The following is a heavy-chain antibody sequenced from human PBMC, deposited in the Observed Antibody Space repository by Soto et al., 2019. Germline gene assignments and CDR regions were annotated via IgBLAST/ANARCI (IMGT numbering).Heavy chain of an antibody. V-gene: IGHV3-23*01. D-gene: IGHD6-13*01. CDR3: AKKLTTAGTFDS. J-gene: IGHJ4*02. CDR2: ITAGGGSA. CDR1: GFTFSNYA. Sequence: EVQLLESGGGLVQPGGSLRLSCAASGFTFSNYAMSWVRQAPGKGLEWVSAITAGGGSAYYADSVKGRFTFSRDNSKNTLYLQMDSLRADDTAVYFCAKKLTTAGTFDSWGRGILVTVSS.